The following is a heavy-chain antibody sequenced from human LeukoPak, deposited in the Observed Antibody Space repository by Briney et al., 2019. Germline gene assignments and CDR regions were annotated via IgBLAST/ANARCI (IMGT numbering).Heavy chain of an antibody. CDR1: GYTFTSYD. J-gene: IGHJ4*02. D-gene: IGHD1-26*01. CDR2: INTNTGNP. Sequence: ASVKVSCKASGYTFTSYDMNWVRQAPGQGLEWMGWINTNTGNPTYAQGFTGRFVFPLDTSVSTAYLQISSLKAEDTAVYYCARPLVGATSPWDYWGQGTLVTVSS. CDR3: ARPLVGATSPWDY. V-gene: IGHV7-4-1*02.